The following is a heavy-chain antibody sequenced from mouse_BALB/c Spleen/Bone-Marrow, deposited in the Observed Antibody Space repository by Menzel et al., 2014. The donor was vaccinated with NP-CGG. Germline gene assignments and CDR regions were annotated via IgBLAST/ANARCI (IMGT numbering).Heavy chain of an antibody. V-gene: IGHV1-39*01. J-gene: IGHJ3*01. CDR3: ARGHDGYRTWFAY. D-gene: IGHD2-3*01. Sequence: VQLQQPGPELGKPGASVKMSCKAPGYSFTDYNMNWVKQSNGKSLEWIGNIDPSYGGTTYNQKFKGKATLTVDKSSSTVYMQLKSLTSEDSAVYYCARGHDGYRTWFAYWGQGTLVTDSA. CDR2: IDPSYGGT. CDR1: GYSFTDYN.